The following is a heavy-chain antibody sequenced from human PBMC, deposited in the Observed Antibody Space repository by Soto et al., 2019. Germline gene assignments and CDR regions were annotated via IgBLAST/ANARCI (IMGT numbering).Heavy chain of an antibody. J-gene: IGHJ4*02. Sequence: VQLVESGGGVVQPGRSLRLSCAASGFTFSSYGMHWVRQAPGKGLEWVAVISYDGSNKYYADSVKGRFTISRDNSKNTLYLQMNSLRAEDTAVYYCAKDKRYFDYWGQGTLVTVSS. CDR3: AKDKRYFDY. V-gene: IGHV3-30*18. CDR2: ISYDGSNK. CDR1: GFTFSSYG.